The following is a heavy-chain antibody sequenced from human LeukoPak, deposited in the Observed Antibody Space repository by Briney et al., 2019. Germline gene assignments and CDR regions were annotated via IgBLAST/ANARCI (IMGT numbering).Heavy chain of an antibody. D-gene: IGHD1-1*01. CDR1: GVSFSGYY. CDR3: ARAVAGTEGWFNS. Sequence: IPSETLSLTCAVYGVSFSGYYWSWIRQPPGKGLEWIGEINHSGSTNYNPSLKSRVTISVDTSKNQFSLKLSSVTPEDTAVYYCARAVAGTEGWFNSWGQGTLVTVSS. J-gene: IGHJ5*01. V-gene: IGHV4-34*01. CDR2: INHSGST.